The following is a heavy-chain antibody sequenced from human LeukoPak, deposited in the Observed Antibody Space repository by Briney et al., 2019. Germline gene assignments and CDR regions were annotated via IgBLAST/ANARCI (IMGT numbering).Heavy chain of an antibody. CDR2: INPGDSET. J-gene: IGHJ4*01. CDR1: GYTFSNYW. CDR3: ARPGYRSRYFDY. V-gene: IGHV5-51*01. D-gene: IGHD6-19*01. Sequence: GESLKISCQGSGYTFSNYWIGWVRQMPGKGLEWMGSINPGDSETMYSPSFQGQVTISADKSIGTAYLQWSSLKASDTAMYYCARPGYRSRYFDYWGHGALVTVSS.